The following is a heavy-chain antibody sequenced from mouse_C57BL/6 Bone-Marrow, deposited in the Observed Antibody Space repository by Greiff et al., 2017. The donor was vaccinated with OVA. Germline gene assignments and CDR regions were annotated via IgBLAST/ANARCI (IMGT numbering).Heavy chain of an antibody. Sequence: QVQLQQPGAELVRPGSSVKLSCKASGYTFTSYWMDWVKQRPGQGLEWIGNIYPSDSETHYNQKFKDKATLTVDKSSSTAYMQLSSLTSEDSAVYYCARGDGSSYGWYFDVWGTGTTVTVSS. D-gene: IGHD1-1*01. CDR1: GYTFTSYW. CDR3: ARGDGSSYGWYFDV. V-gene: IGHV1-61*01. CDR2: IYPSDSET. J-gene: IGHJ1*03.